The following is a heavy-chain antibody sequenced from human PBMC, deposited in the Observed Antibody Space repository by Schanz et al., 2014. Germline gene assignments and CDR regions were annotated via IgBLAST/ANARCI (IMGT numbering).Heavy chain of an antibody. Sequence: HLVESGGGLIQPGGSLRLSCAASGFIVDSNYMSWVRQAPGKGLEWVSAIGGDASRTYYADSVKGRFTISRDNSKSPLYPQRNTLRAADTAVYYCARPPPLVRGIAGWFGPWGQGSLVTVSS. J-gene: IGHJ5*02. V-gene: IGHV3-53*01. D-gene: IGHD3-10*01. CDR3: ARPPPLVRGIAGWFGP. CDR2: IGGDASRT. CDR1: GFIVDSNY.